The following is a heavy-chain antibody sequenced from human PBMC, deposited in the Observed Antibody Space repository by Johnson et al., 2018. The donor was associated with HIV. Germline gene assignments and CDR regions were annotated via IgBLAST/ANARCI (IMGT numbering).Heavy chain of an antibody. V-gene: IGHV3-7*05. CDR2: VNEDGREE. J-gene: IGHJ3*02. CDR1: GFTFSNYW. D-gene: IGHD6-19*01. Sequence: VHLVESGGGLVQPGGSLRLSCAASGFTFSNYWMSWVRQAPGKGLEWVANVNEDGREEYYVDSVEGRLTISRDNAKNSLYLQIDSLSAGDTAVYYCARDGVYSSPWDAFDIWGQGTMVTVSS. CDR3: ARDGVYSSPWDAFDI.